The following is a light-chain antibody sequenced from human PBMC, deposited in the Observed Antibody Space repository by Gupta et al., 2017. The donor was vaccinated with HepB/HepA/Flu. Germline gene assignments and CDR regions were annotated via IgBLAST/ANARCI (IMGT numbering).Light chain of an antibody. Sequence: SSELTQDPAVSVALGQTVRITCQGDSLRSYYASWYQQKPGQAPVLVIYGKNNRPSGIPDRFSGASSGNTASLTITGAQAEEEADYYCNYRDSSGNHRVFGGGTKLTVL. CDR3: NYRDSSGNHRV. J-gene: IGLJ3*02. CDR2: GKN. V-gene: IGLV3-19*01. CDR1: SLRSYY.